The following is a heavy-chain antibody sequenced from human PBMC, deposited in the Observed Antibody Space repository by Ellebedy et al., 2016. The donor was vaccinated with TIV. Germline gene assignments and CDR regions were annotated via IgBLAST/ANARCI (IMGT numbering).Heavy chain of an antibody. J-gene: IGHJ4*02. CDR3: ARGSNGAFDY. Sequence: GGSLRLSCAASGFTASSSYLNWVRQAPGKGLEWVANMKPDGSEKYYVDSVKGRFTISRDNAKNSLYLQMNSLRAEDTAVYYCARGSNGAFDYWGQGTLVTVSS. CDR2: MKPDGSEK. D-gene: IGHD4-17*01. CDR1: GFTASSSY. V-gene: IGHV3-7*01.